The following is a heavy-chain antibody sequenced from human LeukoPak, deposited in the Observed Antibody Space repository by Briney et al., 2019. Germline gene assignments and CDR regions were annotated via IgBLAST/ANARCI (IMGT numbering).Heavy chain of an antibody. V-gene: IGHV1-18*01. CDR3: ARASLSAGPYMVRGVTYYFDY. D-gene: IGHD3-10*01. Sequence: ASVKVSCKASGYTFTSYGISWVRQAPGQGLEWMGWISAYNGNTNYAQKLQGRVTMTTDTSTSTAYMELRSLRSDDTAVYYCARASLSAGPYMVRGVTYYFDYWGQGTLVTVSS. J-gene: IGHJ4*02. CDR1: GYTFTSYG. CDR2: ISAYNGNT.